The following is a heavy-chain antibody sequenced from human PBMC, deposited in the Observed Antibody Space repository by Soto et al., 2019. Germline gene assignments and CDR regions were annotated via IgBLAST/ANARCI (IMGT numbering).Heavy chain of an antibody. J-gene: IGHJ3*01. CDR3: TMDPNGDRIGAFDF. D-gene: IGHD2-21*02. CDR2: ITGDSGRT. Sequence: EVQLLESGGGLVQPGGSLRVSCAGSGFIFRNYAMTWVRQGPGKGLEWISSITGDSGRTDYADSVKGRFTISRDNAKNTLYLQMYSLRGDDTAIYYCTMDPNGDRIGAFDFWGQGAMVTVSP. V-gene: IGHV3-23*01. CDR1: GFIFRNYA.